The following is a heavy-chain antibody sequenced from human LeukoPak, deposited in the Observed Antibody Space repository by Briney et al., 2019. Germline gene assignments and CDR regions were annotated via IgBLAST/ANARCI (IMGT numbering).Heavy chain of an antibody. J-gene: IGHJ3*02. Sequence: ASVKVSCKASGGTFSSYAISWVRQAPGQGLEWMGGIIPIFGTANYAQKFQGRVTMTEDTSTDTAYMELSSLRSDDTAIYYCATGLVAAAGPGAFDIWGQGTMVTVSS. V-gene: IGHV1-69*06. D-gene: IGHD6-13*01. CDR2: IIPIFGTA. CDR3: ATGLVAAAGPGAFDI. CDR1: GGTFSSYA.